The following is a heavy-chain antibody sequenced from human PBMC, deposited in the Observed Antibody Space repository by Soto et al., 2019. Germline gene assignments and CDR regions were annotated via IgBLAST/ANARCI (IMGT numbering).Heavy chain of an antibody. Sequence: QITLKESGPRLVKPTQTLTLTCTFSRFSLSTSGVGVGWIRQPPGKALEWLALIYWDDDKRYSPSLKSRLTITKDTSKNQVVLTMTNMDPVDTATYYCAHVYGGYDNFDHWGQGTLVTVSS. CDR2: IYWDDDK. D-gene: IGHD5-12*01. CDR3: AHVYGGYDNFDH. J-gene: IGHJ4*02. CDR1: RFSLSTSGVG. V-gene: IGHV2-5*02.